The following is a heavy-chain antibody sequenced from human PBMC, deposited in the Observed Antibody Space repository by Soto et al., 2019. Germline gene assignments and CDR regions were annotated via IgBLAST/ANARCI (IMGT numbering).Heavy chain of an antibody. CDR1: GGSISSSSYY. V-gene: IGHV4-39*01. Sequence: PSETLSLTCTVSGGSISSSSYYWGWIRQPPGKGLEWIGSIYYSGSTYYNPSLKSRVTISVDTSKNQFSLKLSSVTAADTAVYYCARLTGETDAFDIWGQGTMVTVSS. CDR2: IYYSGST. J-gene: IGHJ3*02. CDR3: ARLTGETDAFDI.